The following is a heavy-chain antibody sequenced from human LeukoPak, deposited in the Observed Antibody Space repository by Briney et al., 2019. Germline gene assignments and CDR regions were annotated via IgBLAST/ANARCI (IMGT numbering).Heavy chain of an antibody. CDR3: ARNDFWSGYYLPYMDV. J-gene: IGHJ6*03. CDR2: INHSGST. Sequence: PSETLSLTCAVYGGSFSGYYRSWIRQPPGKGLEWIGEINHSGSTNYNPSLKSRVTISVDTSKNQFSLKLSSVAAADTAVYYCARNDFWSGYYLPYMDVWGKGTTVTVSS. CDR1: GGSFSGYY. D-gene: IGHD3-3*01. V-gene: IGHV4-34*01.